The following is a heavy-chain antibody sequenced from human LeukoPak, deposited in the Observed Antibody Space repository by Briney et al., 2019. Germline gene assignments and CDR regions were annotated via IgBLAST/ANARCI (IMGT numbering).Heavy chain of an antibody. Sequence: GGFLRLSCAASGFTFSSYGMHWVRQAPGKGLEWVAVISYDGSNKYYADSVKGRFTISRDNSKNTLYLQMNSLRAEDTAVYYCAKALPMVRGAPDYWGQGTLVTVSS. D-gene: IGHD3-10*01. CDR3: AKALPMVRGAPDY. CDR2: ISYDGSNK. V-gene: IGHV3-30*18. CDR1: GFTFSSYG. J-gene: IGHJ4*02.